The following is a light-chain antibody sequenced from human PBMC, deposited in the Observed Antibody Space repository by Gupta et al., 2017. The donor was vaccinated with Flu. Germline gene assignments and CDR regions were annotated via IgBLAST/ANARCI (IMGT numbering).Light chain of an antibody. Sequence: PSSLSASVGDRVTITCRASQTIDTYLNWYQQKPGKAPNLLIYAASTLQSGVPSRFSGSGSGTDFTLTISSLQPEDFATYYCQQSYTTSFGGGTKVEIK. CDR2: AAS. CDR3: QQSYTTS. J-gene: IGKJ4*01. V-gene: IGKV1-39*01. CDR1: QTIDTY.